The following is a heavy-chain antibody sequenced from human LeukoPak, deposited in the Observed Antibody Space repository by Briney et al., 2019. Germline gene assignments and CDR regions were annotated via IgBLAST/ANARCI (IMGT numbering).Heavy chain of an antibody. CDR3: AKRSGYSYGPDDY. Sequence: GGSLRLSCAASGFTFSSYAMSWVRQAPGKGLEWVSAISGSGGSTYYADSVKGRFTISRDNSKNTLYLQMNSLRAGDTAVYYCAKRSGYSYGPDDYWGQGTLVTVSS. CDR2: ISGSGGST. J-gene: IGHJ4*02. D-gene: IGHD5-18*01. V-gene: IGHV3-23*01. CDR1: GFTFSSYA.